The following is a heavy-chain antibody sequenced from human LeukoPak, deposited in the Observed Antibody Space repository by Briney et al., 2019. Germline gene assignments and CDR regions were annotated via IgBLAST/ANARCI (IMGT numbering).Heavy chain of an antibody. J-gene: IGHJ4*02. CDR2: ISSSSSTI. Sequence: PGGFLRFSCAASGFTFSSYSMNWVRQAPGKRLEWVSYISSSSSTIYSADSVKGRFTISRDNAKNALYLQMNSLRDEDRAVYYCEREHVGRRSPIHYWGQGTLVTVSS. CDR1: GFTFSSYS. D-gene: IGHD4-23*01. V-gene: IGHV3-48*02. CDR3: EREHVGRRSPIHY.